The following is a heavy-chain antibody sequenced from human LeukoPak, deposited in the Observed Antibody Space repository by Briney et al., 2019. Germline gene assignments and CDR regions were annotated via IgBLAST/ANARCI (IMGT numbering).Heavy chain of an antibody. CDR1: GYTFTSNY. CDR2: IIPVFGTA. V-gene: IGHV1-69*13. CDR3: ATPVGYCSRASCYPFDY. J-gene: IGHJ4*02. D-gene: IGHD2-2*01. Sequence: SVKVSCKASGYTFTSNYIHWVRQAPGQGLEWMGGIIPVFGTANYAQKFQGRVTVTADESTSTAYMELSSLRSDDTAVYYCATPVGYCSRASCYPFDYWGQGTLVTVSS.